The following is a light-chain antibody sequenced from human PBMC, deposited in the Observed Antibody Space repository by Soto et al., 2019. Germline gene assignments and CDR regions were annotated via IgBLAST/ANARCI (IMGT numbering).Light chain of an antibody. CDR2: KAS. CDR1: QSISSL. V-gene: IGKV1-5*03. J-gene: IGKJ5*01. CDR3: QQYNSYPLT. Sequence: DIQMTQSPSTLSASVGDRVTITCRASQSISSLLAWYQQTPGRAPTLLIYKASTLEGGVPSRFSGSGSGTEFTLTISSLQPDDFATYYCQQYNSYPLTFGQGTRLEIK.